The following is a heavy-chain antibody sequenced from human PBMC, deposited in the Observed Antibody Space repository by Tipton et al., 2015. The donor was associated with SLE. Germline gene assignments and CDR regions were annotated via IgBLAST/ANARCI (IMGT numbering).Heavy chain of an antibody. V-gene: IGHV4-39*07. Sequence: TLSLTCTVSGGSISSGYYWSWIRQPPGKGLEWIGSIYYTGRTYYNPSLKSRVTISVDSSKNQFSLKLSSVTAADTAVYYCARDPYDFWSGYTSTYWYFDLWGRGTLVSVSS. J-gene: IGHJ2*01. D-gene: IGHD3-3*01. CDR1: GGSISSGYY. CDR2: IYYTGRT. CDR3: ARDPYDFWSGYTSTYWYFDL.